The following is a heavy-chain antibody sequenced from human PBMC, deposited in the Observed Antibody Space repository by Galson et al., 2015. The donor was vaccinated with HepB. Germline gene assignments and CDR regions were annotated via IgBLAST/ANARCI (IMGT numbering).Heavy chain of an antibody. CDR3: ARGPPSYQPPECD. CDR2: IIPTSGTT. V-gene: IGHV1-69*13. Sequence: SVKVSCKASGGTFSNYAISWVRQAPGQGLEWMAGIIPTSGTTDYAQKFQGRVTVTADESTSTAYMELSSLKSEDTAVYYCARGPPSYQPPECDWGQGTLVTVSS. CDR1: GGTFSNYA. D-gene: IGHD2-2*01. J-gene: IGHJ4*02.